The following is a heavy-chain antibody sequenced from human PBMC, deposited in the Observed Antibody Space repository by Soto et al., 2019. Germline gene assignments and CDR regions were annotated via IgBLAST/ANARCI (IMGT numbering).Heavy chain of an antibody. Sequence: PSETLSLTCTVSGGSISSGGYYWSWIRQPPGKGLEWIGYIYYSGSTNYNPSLKSRVTISVDTSKNQFSLRLSSVTAADTAVYYCARVNDYAPFDYWGQGTLVTVSS. J-gene: IGHJ4*02. V-gene: IGHV4-61*08. D-gene: IGHD2-2*01. CDR1: GGSISSGGYY. CDR2: IYYSGST. CDR3: ARVNDYAPFDY.